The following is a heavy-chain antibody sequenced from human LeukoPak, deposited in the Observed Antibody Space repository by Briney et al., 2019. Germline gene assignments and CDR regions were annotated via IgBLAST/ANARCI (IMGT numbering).Heavy chain of an antibody. CDR3: AREGVWSSVY. V-gene: IGHV4-38-2*02. CDR1: GYSISSGYY. CDR2: IYHSGST. Sequence: PSETLSLTCTVSGYSISSGYYWGWIRQPPGKGLEWIGSIYHSGSTYYNPSLKSRVTISVDTSKNQFSLKLSSVTAADTAVYYCAREGVWSSVYWGQGTLVTVSS. J-gene: IGHJ4*02. D-gene: IGHD6-19*01.